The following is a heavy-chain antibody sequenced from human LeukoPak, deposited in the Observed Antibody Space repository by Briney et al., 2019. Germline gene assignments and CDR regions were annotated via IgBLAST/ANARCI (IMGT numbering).Heavy chain of an antibody. D-gene: IGHD3-16*01. CDR2: VNYSGST. CDR1: GGSISGYY. Sequence: SETLSLTCSVSGGSISGYYWSWIRQPPGEGLEWIGYVNYSGSTDYNPSLKSRVTISIDTSKNQLSLKLSSVTAADTAVYYCARHGGGSNSVFYFDYWGQGALVTVSS. V-gene: IGHV4-59*08. CDR3: ARHGGGSNSVFYFDY. J-gene: IGHJ4*02.